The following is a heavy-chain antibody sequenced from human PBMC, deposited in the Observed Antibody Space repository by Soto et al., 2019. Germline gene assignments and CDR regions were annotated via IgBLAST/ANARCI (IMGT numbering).Heavy chain of an antibody. D-gene: IGHD2-2*01. CDR2: ITPFVDTS. Sequence: QVRLVQSGAEVKKPGSSVKVSCKVSGGTFSKYSLSWVRQTPGQGLEWMGGITPFVDTSNYAQRFLGRVTITADKSTNTAFLEVSGLKSEDTALYFCASTSYCNGSSCYSRYYYGMDVWGQGTMVTVSS. CDR1: GGTFSKYS. J-gene: IGHJ6*02. CDR3: ASTSYCNGSSCYSRYYYGMDV. V-gene: IGHV1-69*06.